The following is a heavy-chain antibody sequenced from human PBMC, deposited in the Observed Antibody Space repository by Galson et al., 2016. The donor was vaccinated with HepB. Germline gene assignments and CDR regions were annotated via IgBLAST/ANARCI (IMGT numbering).Heavy chain of an antibody. J-gene: IGHJ4*02. Sequence: SLRLSCAGSGFSFSTYDMHWVRQATGKGLEWVSAIGSDGGTYYSGSVKGRFTISRDNAKSSLYLHMSSLRAEDTAVYYCATSGGGYHFYYDYWGQGTLVTVSS. CDR3: ATSGGGYHFYYDY. CDR2: IGSDGGT. CDR1: GFSFSTYD. D-gene: IGHD2-21*02. V-gene: IGHV3-13*04.